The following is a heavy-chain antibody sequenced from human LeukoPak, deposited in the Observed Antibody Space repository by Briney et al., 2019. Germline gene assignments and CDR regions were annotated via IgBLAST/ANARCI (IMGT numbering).Heavy chain of an antibody. CDR1: GFTFSSYE. V-gene: IGHV3-21*05. D-gene: IGHD3-16*02. Sequence: NPGGSLRLSCAASGFTFSSYEMNWVRQAPGKGLEWVSYISSSSSYIYYADSVKGRFTISRDNSKNTLNLQMGSLRPEDMSLYYCTIVGELSPDAFDSWGQGTMVTVSA. CDR3: TIVGELSPDAFDS. CDR2: ISSSSSYI. J-gene: IGHJ3*02.